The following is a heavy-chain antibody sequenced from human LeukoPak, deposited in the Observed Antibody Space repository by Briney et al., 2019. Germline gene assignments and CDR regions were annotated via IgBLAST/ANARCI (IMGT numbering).Heavy chain of an antibody. V-gene: IGHV4-59*01. Sequence: SETLSLTCTVSGGSISTYYWSWIQQPPGKGLEWIGNIYYTGSTIYNPSLESRVTMSVDTSENQLFLNLTSVTAADTAVYYCARTWEDAFDIWGQGTLVTVSS. CDR1: GGSISTYY. CDR3: ARTWEDAFDI. J-gene: IGHJ3*02. D-gene: IGHD1-26*01. CDR2: IYYTGST.